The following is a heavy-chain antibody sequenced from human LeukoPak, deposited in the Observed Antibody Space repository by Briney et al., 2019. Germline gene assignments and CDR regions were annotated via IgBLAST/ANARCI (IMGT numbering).Heavy chain of an antibody. CDR3: ARDKAAGPGDYYYYMDV. CDR1: GYTFTSYA. J-gene: IGHJ6*03. D-gene: IGHD6-13*01. CDR2: INTNTGNP. Sequence: ASVKVSCKASGYTFTSYAMNWVRQAPGQGLEWMGWINTNTGNPTYAQGFTGRFVFSLDTSVSTAYLQISSLKAEDTAVYYCARDKAAGPGDYYYYMDVWGKGTTVTVSS. V-gene: IGHV7-4-1*02.